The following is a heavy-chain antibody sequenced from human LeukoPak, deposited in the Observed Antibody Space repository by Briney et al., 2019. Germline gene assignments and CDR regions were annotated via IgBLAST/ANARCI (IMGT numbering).Heavy chain of an antibody. J-gene: IGHJ3*01. V-gene: IGHV3-53*01. CDR2: IYSSGTT. Sequence: PGGSLRLSCAASGFTVSSNYMNWVRQAPGKGLEWVSVIYSSGTTYYAESVKGRFTISRDNSKNTLYFQMNSLRAEGTAVYYCARDEGCSGGTCYRAFDVWGQGTMVTVSS. D-gene: IGHD2-15*01. CDR3: ARDEGCSGGTCYRAFDV. CDR1: GFTVSSNY.